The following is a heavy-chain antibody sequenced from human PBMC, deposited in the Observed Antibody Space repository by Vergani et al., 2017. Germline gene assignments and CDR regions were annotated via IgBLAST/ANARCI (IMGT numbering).Heavy chain of an antibody. CDR3: ATTATIAAAGSTYAPSED. J-gene: IGHJ4*02. CDR1: GFTFSSYG. Sequence: QVQLVESGGGVVQPGRSLRLSCAASGFTFSSYGMHWVRQAPGKGLEWVAVISYDGSNKYYADSVKGRFTISRDNSKNTLYLQMTSLRAEDTAVYYCATTATIAAAGSTYAPSEDWGQGTLVTVSS. CDR2: ISYDGSNK. D-gene: IGHD6-13*01. V-gene: IGHV3-30*03.